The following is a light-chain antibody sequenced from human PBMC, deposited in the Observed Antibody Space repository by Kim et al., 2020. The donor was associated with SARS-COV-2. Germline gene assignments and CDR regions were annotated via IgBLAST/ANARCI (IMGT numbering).Light chain of an antibody. CDR2: RNN. Sequence: QTATLTCTGNSNNVGDQGAAWLQQHQGHPPNLLSYRNNSRPSGISERLSASRSGNTASLTITGLQAEDGADYYCAAWDTRLSAWVFGGGAKLTVL. V-gene: IGLV10-54*01. J-gene: IGLJ3*02. CDR1: SNNVGDQG. CDR3: AAWDTRLSAWV.